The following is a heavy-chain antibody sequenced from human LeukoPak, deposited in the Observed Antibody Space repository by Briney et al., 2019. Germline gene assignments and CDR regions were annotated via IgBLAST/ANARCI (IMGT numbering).Heavy chain of an antibody. J-gene: IGHJ4*02. Sequence: GGSLRLSCAASRFISSIYSMNWVRQAPGKGLGWVSTISTSGSGNAIYYADSLKGRFTISRDNAKKSLYLQMNSLRAEDTALYYCAKEIGGIAVAGVDYWGQGTLVTVSS. CDR2: ISTSGSGNAI. D-gene: IGHD6-19*01. CDR3: AKEIGGIAVAGVDY. CDR1: RFISSIYS. V-gene: IGHV3-21*04.